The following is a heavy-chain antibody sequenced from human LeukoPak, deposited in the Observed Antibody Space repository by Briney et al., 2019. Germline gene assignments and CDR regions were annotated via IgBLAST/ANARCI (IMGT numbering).Heavy chain of an antibody. Sequence: GGSLRLSCAASGFTFNTFNMNWVRQAPGKGLEWVSSITSGGDYIYFADSVKGRFTTSRDNAKNSLSLQLNSLRVEDTAVYYCARGHYDVLAASYKWTPDYWGQGTLVTVSS. D-gene: IGHD3-9*01. CDR3: ARGHYDVLAASYKWTPDY. V-gene: IGHV3-21*01. CDR2: ITSGGDYI. J-gene: IGHJ4*02. CDR1: GFTFNTFN.